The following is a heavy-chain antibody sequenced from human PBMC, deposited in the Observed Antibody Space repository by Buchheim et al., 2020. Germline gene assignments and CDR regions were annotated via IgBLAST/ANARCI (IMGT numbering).Heavy chain of an antibody. J-gene: IGHJ6*02. CDR2: ISYDGSNK. Sequence: QVQLVESGGGVVQPGRSLRLSCAASGFTFSSYAMHWVRQAPGKGLEWVAVISYDGSNKYYADSVKGRFTIPRDNSKKQLYLQMNSLRAEDTAVYYCARGASGSDYYYYGMDVWGQGTT. V-gene: IGHV3-30-3*01. D-gene: IGHD1-26*01. CDR1: GFTFSSYA. CDR3: ARGASGSDYYYYGMDV.